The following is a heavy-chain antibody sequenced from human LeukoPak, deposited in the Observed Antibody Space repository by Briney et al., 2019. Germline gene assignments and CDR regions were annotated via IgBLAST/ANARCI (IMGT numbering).Heavy chain of an antibody. CDR3: ARVWDV. CDR2: VSHSGSS. J-gene: IGHJ6*02. Sequence: SETLSLTCAVYGGSLSGYYWSWIRQPPGKGLEWIGEVSHSGSSNYNPSLKSRVTISVDTSNNQFSLGLRSVTAADTAVYYCARVWDVWGQGTTVIVSS. V-gene: IGHV4-34*01. CDR1: GGSLSGYY.